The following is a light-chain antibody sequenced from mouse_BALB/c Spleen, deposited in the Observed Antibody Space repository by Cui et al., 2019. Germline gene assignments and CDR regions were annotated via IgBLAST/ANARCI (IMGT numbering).Light chain of an antibody. V-gene: IGKV6-15*01. CDR2: SAS. CDR1: QNVGTN. J-gene: IGKJ4*01. Sequence: DIVMTQSQKFMSTSVGDRVSVTCKASQNVGTNVAWYQQKQGQSPKALIYSASYRYSGVPDRFTGSGSGTDFTLTISNVQSEDLAEYFCQQYNSYPFTFGSGTKLEIK. CDR3: QQYNSYPFT.